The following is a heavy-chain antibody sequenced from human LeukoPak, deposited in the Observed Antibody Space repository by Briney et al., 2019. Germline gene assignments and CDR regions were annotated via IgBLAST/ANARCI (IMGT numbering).Heavy chain of an antibody. D-gene: IGHD3-3*01. CDR1: GFTFSSYW. CDR2: ISYDGSNK. CDR3: ATNRRGTAYYDFWSGYYEDWFDP. V-gene: IGHV3-30-3*01. J-gene: IGHJ5*02. Sequence: GGSLRLSCAASGFTFSSYWMSWVRQAPGKGLEWVAVISYDGSNKYYADSVKGRFTISRDNSKNTLYLQMNSLRAEDTAVYYCATNRRGTAYYDFWSGYYEDWFDPWGQGTLVTVSS.